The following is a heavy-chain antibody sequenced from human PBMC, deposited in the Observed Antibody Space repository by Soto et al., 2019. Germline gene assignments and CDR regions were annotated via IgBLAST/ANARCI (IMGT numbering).Heavy chain of an antibody. V-gene: IGHV4-4*02. J-gene: IGHJ4*02. CDR1: GVSIGSNYY. D-gene: IGHD6-19*01. CDR3: ARSLGWYAIDY. Sequence: QVLLQESGPGLVQPSGTLSLSCVVSGVSIGSNYYWGWVRQSPGKGLEWLGDRPHIGSVNYNPSLKXXVTISMDKSQNQSSLTLNSVTAADTAVYYCARSLGWYAIDYWGQGTLVIVSS. CDR2: RPHIGSV.